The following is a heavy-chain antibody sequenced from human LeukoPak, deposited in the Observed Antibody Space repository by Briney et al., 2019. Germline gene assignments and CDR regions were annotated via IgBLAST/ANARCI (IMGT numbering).Heavy chain of an antibody. CDR2: INTSTGNP. CDR3: ARGGYCSGDNCYSYYFDY. D-gene: IGHD2-15*01. CDR1: GYTFTTYA. J-gene: IGHJ4*02. V-gene: IGHV7-4-1*02. Sequence: ASVKVSCKASGYTFTTYAINWVRQAPGQGLECMGWINTSTGNPTYAQGFTGRFVFSLDSSVSTAYLQISSLKAEDTAVYYCARGGYCSGDNCYSYYFDYWGQGTLVTVSS.